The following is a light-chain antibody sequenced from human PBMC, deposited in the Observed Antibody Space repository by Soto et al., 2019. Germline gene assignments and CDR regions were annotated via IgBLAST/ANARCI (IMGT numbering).Light chain of an antibody. CDR3: QQYDKYST. Sequence: DIQMTQSPSTLSASVGDRVTITCRASQSISSWLAWYQQKPGKAPKLLIYKASSLESGVPSRFSGSGSGTGFTLTVTSLQPEDFATYFCQQYDKYSTFGHGTKVDIK. J-gene: IGKJ1*01. CDR1: QSISSW. CDR2: KAS. V-gene: IGKV1-5*03.